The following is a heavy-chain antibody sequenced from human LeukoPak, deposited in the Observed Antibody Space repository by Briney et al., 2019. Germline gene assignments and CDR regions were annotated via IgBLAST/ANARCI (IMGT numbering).Heavy chain of an antibody. J-gene: IGHJ4*02. Sequence: ASVKVSCKASGYTFTSYGISWVRQAPGQGLEWMGWISAYNGNTNYAQKLQGRVTMTTDTSTSTAYMELRSLRSDDTAVYYCARDYNGYSSGWYATPEGYWGQGTLVTVSS. V-gene: IGHV1-18*01. CDR1: GYTFTSYG. CDR2: ISAYNGNT. CDR3: ARDYNGYSSGWYATPEGY. D-gene: IGHD6-19*01.